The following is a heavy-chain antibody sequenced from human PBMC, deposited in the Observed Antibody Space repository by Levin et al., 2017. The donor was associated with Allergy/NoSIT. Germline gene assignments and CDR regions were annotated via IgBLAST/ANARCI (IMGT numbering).Heavy chain of an antibody. CDR2: IIPIFGTA. J-gene: IGHJ6*03. CDR3: ARVLAGTTLSIRYYYYYYMDV. V-gene: IGHV1-69*13. D-gene: IGHD1-7*01. Sequence: SVKVSCKASGGTFSSYAISWVRQAPGQGLEWMGGIIPIFGTANYAQKFQGRVTITADESTSTAYMELSSLSSEATAVYYCARVLAGTTLSIRYYYYYYMDVWGKGTTVTVSS. CDR1: GGTFSSYA.